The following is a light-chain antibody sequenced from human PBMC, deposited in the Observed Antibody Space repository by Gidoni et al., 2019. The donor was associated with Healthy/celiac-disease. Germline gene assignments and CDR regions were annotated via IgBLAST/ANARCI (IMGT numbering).Light chain of an antibody. CDR1: QSLLHSNGYNY. CDR3: MQALQTPLT. J-gene: IGKJ4*01. Sequence: DIVMTQSPLSLPVTHGEPASISCRSSQSLLHSNGYNYLDWYLQKPGQSPQLLIYLGSNRASGVPARFSCSGSGTDFTLKISRVEAEYVGVYYCMQALQTPLTFGGGTKVEIK. CDR2: LGS. V-gene: IGKV2-28*01.